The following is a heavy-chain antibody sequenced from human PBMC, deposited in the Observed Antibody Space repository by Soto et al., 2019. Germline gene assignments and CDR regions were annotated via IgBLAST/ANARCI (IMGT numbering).Heavy chain of an antibody. D-gene: IGHD2-2*01. CDR1: GGSISSSSYY. CDR2: IYYSGST. J-gene: IGHJ4*02. V-gene: IGHV4-39*01. CDR3: ARHDPDIVVVPAAIDY. Sequence: QLQLQESGPGLVKPSETLSLTCTVSGGSISSSSYYWGWIRQPPGKWLEWIGSIYYSGSTYYNPSLKSRVTISVDTSKNQFSLKLSSVTAADTAVYYCARHDPDIVVVPAAIDYWGQGTLVTVSS.